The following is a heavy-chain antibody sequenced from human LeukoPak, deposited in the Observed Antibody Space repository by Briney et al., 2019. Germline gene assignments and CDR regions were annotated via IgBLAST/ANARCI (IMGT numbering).Heavy chain of an antibody. D-gene: IGHD6-6*01. CDR1: GYSFTSYW. V-gene: IGHV5-51*01. Sequence: GESLKISCKGSGYSFTSYWIGWVRQMPGKGLEWMGIIYPGDSETRYSPSFQGQVTISADKYISTAYLQWSSLKASDTAMYYCARLPGDSRGYSSSSDAFDIWGQGTMVTVSS. CDR3: ARLPGDSRGYSSSSDAFDI. J-gene: IGHJ3*02. CDR2: IYPGDSET.